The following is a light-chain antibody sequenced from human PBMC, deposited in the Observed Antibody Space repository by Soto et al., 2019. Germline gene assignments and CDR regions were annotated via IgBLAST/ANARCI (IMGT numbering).Light chain of an antibody. V-gene: IGLV2-14*01. CDR3: SSYTGSSTPYV. CDR2: EVS. J-gene: IGLJ1*01. Sequence: QSGLTQPASVSGSPGQSITISCTGTSSDVGGYNYVSWYQQHPGKAPKLMIYEVSNRPSGVSNRFSGSKSGNTASLTISGLQAEYEADYYCSSYTGSSTPYVFGTGTKVTVL. CDR1: SSDVGGYNY.